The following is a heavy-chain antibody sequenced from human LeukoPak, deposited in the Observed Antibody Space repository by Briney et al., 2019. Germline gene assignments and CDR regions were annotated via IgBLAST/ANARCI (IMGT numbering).Heavy chain of an antibody. J-gene: IGHJ6*03. CDR3: ARDLPDLYYDSGGYRQVYYYYMDV. Sequence: SETLSLTCTVSGGSISSSSYYWGWIRQPPGKGLEWIGEIYHSGSTNYNPSLKSRVTISVDKSKNQFSLKLCSVTAADTAVYYCARDLPDLYYDSGGYRQVYYYYMDVWGKGTTVTVSS. CDR1: GGSISSSSYY. V-gene: IGHV4-39*07. D-gene: IGHD3-22*01. CDR2: IYHSGST.